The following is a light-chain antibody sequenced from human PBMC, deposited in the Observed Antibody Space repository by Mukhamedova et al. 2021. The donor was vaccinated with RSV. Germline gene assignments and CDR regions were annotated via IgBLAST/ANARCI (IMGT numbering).Light chain of an antibody. CDR3: QQTYTSPLS. Sequence: WYQRRVHGKAPQLLIHSASTLQTGVSSRFSGGGSGTDFSLTVTSLQREDFATYFCQQTYTSPLSFGGGTRVEIK. J-gene: IGKJ4*01. CDR2: SAS. V-gene: IGKV1-39*01.